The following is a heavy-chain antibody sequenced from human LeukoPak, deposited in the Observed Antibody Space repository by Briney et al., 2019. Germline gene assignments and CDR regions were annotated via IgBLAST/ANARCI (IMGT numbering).Heavy chain of an antibody. D-gene: IGHD6-19*01. CDR3: AKDGAGRYSRGWYGLWDLHFDS. Sequence: GALRLSCAASGFTFSSYAMSWVRQAPGKGLEWVSAISGSGGSRYYADSVKGRFTISRDNSKNTLYVQMNSLRVGDTAVYYCAKDGAGRYSRGWYGLWDLHFDSWGQGTLVTVSS. CDR1: GFTFSSYA. V-gene: IGHV3-23*01. J-gene: IGHJ4*02. CDR2: ISGSGGSR.